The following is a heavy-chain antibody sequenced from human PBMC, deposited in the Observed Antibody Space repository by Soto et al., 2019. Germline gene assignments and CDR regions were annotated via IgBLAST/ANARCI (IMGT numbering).Heavy chain of an antibody. CDR1: GYTFTSYD. D-gene: IGHD3-3*01. CDR2: MNPNSGNT. J-gene: IGHJ5*02. Sequence: GASVKVSCKASGYTFTSYDINWVRQATGQGLEWMGWMNPNSGNTGYAQKFQGRVTMTRNTSISTAYMELSSLRSEDTAVYYCARGSPPVITIFGVVRRVRWFDPWGQGTLVTVSS. V-gene: IGHV1-8*01. CDR3: ARGSPPVITIFGVVRRVRWFDP.